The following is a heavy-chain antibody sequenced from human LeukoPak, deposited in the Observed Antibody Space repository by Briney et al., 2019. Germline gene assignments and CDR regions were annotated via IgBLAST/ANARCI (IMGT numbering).Heavy chain of an antibody. CDR1: GGSFSGYY. V-gene: IGHV4-34*01. Sequence: PSETLSLTCAVYGGSFSGYYWSWIRQPPGKGLEWIGEINHSGSTNYNPSLKSRVTISVDTSKNQFYLKLSSVTAADTAVYYFFQAEDGIRYYDFWRTDAFDIWGQGTMVTVSS. CDR2: INHSGST. CDR3: FQAEDGIRYYDFWRTDAFDI. D-gene: IGHD3-3*01. J-gene: IGHJ3*02.